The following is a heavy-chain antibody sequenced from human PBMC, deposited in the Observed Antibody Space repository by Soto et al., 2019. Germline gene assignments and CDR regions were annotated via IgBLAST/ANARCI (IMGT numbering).Heavy chain of an antibody. CDR1: GFTFSGSA. Sequence: EVQLVESGGGLVQPGGSLKLSCAASGFTFSGSAMHWVRQASGKGLEWVGRIRSKANSYATAYAASVKGRFTIPRDDSKNTAYLQMNSLKTEDTGVYYCTRHAGYNEGEAAGTVAEYFQHWGQGTLVTVS. CDR2: IRSKANSYAT. V-gene: IGHV3-73*01. J-gene: IGHJ1*01. D-gene: IGHD6-13*01. CDR3: TRHAGYNEGEAAGTVAEYFQH.